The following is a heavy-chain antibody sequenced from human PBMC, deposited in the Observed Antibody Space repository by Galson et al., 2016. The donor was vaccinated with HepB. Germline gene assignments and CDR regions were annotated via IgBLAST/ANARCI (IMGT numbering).Heavy chain of an antibody. CDR2: INTKTGNP. Sequence: SVKVSCKASGYNFPDYSINWVRQAPGHGLEWMGWINTKTGNPTSAQGLSGRFAFSLDTSISTTHLEISSLKAEDTAVYYCAKSLATRPPSSPRLDGIDIWGQGTRVTVSS. J-gene: IGHJ3*02. CDR3: AKSLATRPPSSPRLDGIDI. CDR1: GYNFPDYS. V-gene: IGHV7-4-1*02. D-gene: IGHD2-15*01.